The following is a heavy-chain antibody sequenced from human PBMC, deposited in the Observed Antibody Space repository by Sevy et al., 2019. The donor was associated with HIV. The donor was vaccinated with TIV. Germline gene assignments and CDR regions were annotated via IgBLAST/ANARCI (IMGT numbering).Heavy chain of an antibody. V-gene: IGHV3-9*01. Sequence: GGSLRLSCAASGFIFDDYAMHWVRQAPGKSLEWVSGITWNSDTIGYADSVKGRFTISRDNAKNSLYLQMNSLRLEDSALYYCAKDIVVVPATSSGYFDLWGRGTLVTVSS. CDR1: GFIFDDYA. CDR3: AKDIVVVPATSSGYFDL. CDR2: ITWNSDTI. J-gene: IGHJ2*01. D-gene: IGHD2-2*01.